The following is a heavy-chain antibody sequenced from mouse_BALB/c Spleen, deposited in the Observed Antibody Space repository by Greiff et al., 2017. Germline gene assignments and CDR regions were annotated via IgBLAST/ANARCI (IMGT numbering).Heavy chain of an antibody. D-gene: IGHD2-1*01. CDR2: IWGGGST. V-gene: IGHV2-6-5*01. CDR3: AKQYYGNSFYYAMDY. Sequence: VMLVESGPGLVAPSQSLSITCTVSGFSLTDYGVSWIRQPPGKGLEWLGVIWGGGSTYYNSALKSRLSISKDNSKSQVFLKMNSLQTDDTAMYYCAKQYYGNSFYYAMDYWGQGTSVTVSS. CDR1: GFSLTDYG. J-gene: IGHJ4*01.